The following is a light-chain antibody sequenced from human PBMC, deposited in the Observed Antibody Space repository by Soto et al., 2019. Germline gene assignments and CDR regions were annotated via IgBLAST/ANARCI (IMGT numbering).Light chain of an antibody. CDR2: GAS. CDR3: QQYNNWPPT. V-gene: IGKV3-15*01. CDR1: QSVTSN. Sequence: EIVMTQSPATLSVSPGERATLSCRASQSVTSNLAWYQQKPGQAPRLLIYGASARATGIPARFSGSGSGTEFTLTCTSLQSEDFAVYYCQQYNNWPPTFGQGTRLEIK. J-gene: IGKJ5*01.